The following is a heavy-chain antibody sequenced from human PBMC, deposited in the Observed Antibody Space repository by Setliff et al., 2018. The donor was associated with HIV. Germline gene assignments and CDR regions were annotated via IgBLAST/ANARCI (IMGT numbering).Heavy chain of an antibody. CDR2: IHYSGSS. CDR1: GGSVSSVNYY. CDR3: ARFQAWQLERRGGYYYYMDV. Sequence: PSETLSLTCSVSGGSVSSVNYYWSWIRQPPGKGLELIGFIHYSGSSDYNPSLKSRITISVDMSRNQFSLVLSSVTAADTAVYYCARFQAWQLERRGGYYYYMDVWGKGTTVTVSS. J-gene: IGHJ6*03. D-gene: IGHD1-1*01. V-gene: IGHV4-61*01.